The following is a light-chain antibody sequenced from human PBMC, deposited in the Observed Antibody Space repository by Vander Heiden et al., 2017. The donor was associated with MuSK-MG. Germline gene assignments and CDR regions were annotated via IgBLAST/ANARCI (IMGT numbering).Light chain of an antibody. J-gene: IGKJ3*01. V-gene: IGKV2-28*01. CDR2: LGS. CDR1: QSLLHSNGYNY. Sequence: DIVMTQSPLSMPVTPGEPASISCRSSQSLLHSNGYNYLDWYLQKPGQSPQLLIYLGSNRASGVPDRFRGSGSGTDFTLKISRVEAEDVGVYYCMQSLQTPPFTFGHGTKVDIK. CDR3: MQSLQTPPFT.